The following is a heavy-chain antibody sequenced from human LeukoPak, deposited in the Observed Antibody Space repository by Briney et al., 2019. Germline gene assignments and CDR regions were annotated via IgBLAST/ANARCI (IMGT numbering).Heavy chain of an antibody. CDR2: IIPIFGTA. D-gene: IGHD6-19*01. J-gene: IGHJ4*02. V-gene: IGHV1-69*06. Sequence: EASVKVSCKASGYTFTSYGISWVRQAPGQGLEWMGGIIPIFGTANYAQKFQGRVTITADKSTSTAYMELSSLRSEDTAVYYCASPQTVAGSGNFDYWGQGTLVTVSS. CDR1: GYTFTSYG. CDR3: ASPQTVAGSGNFDY.